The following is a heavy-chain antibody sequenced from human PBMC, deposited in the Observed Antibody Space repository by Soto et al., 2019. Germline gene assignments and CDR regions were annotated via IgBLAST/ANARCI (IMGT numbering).Heavy chain of an antibody. Sequence: QVQLVESGGGVVQPGRSLRLSCAASGFTFSSYGMHWVRQAPGKGLEWVAVISYDGSNKYYADSVKGRFTISRDNSKNTLYLQMNSLRAEDTAVYYCAKPSMRWELGFPDYWGQGTLVTVSS. J-gene: IGHJ4*02. CDR3: AKPSMRWELGFPDY. CDR1: GFTFSSYG. V-gene: IGHV3-30*18. CDR2: ISYDGSNK. D-gene: IGHD1-26*01.